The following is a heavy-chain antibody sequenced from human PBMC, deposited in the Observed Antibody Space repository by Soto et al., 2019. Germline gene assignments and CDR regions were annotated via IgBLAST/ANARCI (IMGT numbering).Heavy chain of an antibody. D-gene: IGHD2-2*01. CDR2: IYNSGST. CDR1: GGSISSYH. J-gene: IGHJ6*03. Sequence: QLQLQESGPGLVKPSETLSLTCTVSGGSISSYHWTWIRQPPGKGLEWIGDIYNSGSTNYNPSLKSRLTISVDTSNNRFSLRLSSVTAADTAVYYCAKEMGFCTTTSCHAGPLYYYMDVWGKGTTVTVSS. CDR3: AKEMGFCTTTSCHAGPLYYYMDV. V-gene: IGHV4-59*01.